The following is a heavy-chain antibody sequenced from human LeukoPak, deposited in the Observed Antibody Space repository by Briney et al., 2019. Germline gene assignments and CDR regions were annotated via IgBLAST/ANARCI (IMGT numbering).Heavy chain of an antibody. J-gene: IGHJ4*02. Sequence: GRSLRLSCAASVFTFSSYAMHWVRQAPGKGLEWVTVISYDGSNKYYADSVKAGFTISRDNSKNTLYLQMNSLRAEDTAVYYYASWPCSGYYFDQWGQGTL. D-gene: IGHD3-22*01. CDR3: ASWPCSGYYFDQ. CDR1: VFTFSSYA. CDR2: ISYDGSNK. V-gene: IGHV3-30*04.